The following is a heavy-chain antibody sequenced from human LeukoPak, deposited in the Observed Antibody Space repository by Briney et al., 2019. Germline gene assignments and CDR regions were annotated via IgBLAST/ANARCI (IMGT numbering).Heavy chain of an antibody. CDR1: GGSISSGDYY. J-gene: IGHJ4*02. D-gene: IGHD2-21*02. CDR2: IYYSGST. V-gene: IGHV4-30-4*01. Sequence: SSETLSLTCTVSGGSISSGDYYWSWIRQPPGKGLEWIGYIYYSGSTYYNPSLKSRVTTSVDTSKNQFSLKLSSVTAADTAVYYCALCGGDCYQFDYWGQGTLVTVSS. CDR3: ALCGGDCYQFDY.